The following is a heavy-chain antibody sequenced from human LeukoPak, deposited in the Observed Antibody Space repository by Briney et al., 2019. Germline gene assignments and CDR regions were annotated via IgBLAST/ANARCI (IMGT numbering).Heavy chain of an antibody. CDR3: ARVVGATISYYFDY. CDR2: VSSGSSYT. J-gene: IGHJ4*02. V-gene: IGHV3-11*05. D-gene: IGHD1-26*01. CDR1: GFTFSDYH. Sequence: GGSLRLSCAASGFTFSDYHMSWIRQAPGKGLEWVSYVSSGSSYTNCADSVKGRFTISRDNAKNSLYLQMNSLRVEDTAVYYCARVVGATISYYFDYWGQGTLVTVSS.